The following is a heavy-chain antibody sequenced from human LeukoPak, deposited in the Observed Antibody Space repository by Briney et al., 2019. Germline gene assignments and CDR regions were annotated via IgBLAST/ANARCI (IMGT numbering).Heavy chain of an antibody. V-gene: IGHV4-59*01. J-gene: IGHJ4*02. D-gene: IGHD6-13*01. CDR3: ARGRIAAAGDY. CDR1: GGSISSYY. Sequence: PSETLSLTCTVSGGSISSYYWSWIRQPPGKGLEWIGYIYYSGSTNYNPSLESRVTISVDTSKNQFSLKLSSVTAADTAVYYCARGRIAAAGDYWGQGTLVTVSS. CDR2: IYYSGST.